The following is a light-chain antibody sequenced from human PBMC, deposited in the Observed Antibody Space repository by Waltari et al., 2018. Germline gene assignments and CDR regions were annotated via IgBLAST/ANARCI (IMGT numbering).Light chain of an antibody. CDR1: NSNIGNNS. J-gene: IGLJ2*01. CDR3: AAWDSSLSAVV. CDR2: ANN. Sequence: QSVLTQPPSVSAAPGQKVTISCSGSNSNIGNNSVSWYQQLPGPAPKLLIYANNKRPYGNPDRFSGSHSGTSATLGITGLQTGDEADFYCAAWDSSLSAVVFGGGTKLTVL. V-gene: IGLV1-51*01.